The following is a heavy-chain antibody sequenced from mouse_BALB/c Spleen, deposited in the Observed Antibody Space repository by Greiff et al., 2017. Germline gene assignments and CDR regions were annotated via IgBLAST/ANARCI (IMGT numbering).Heavy chain of an antibody. CDR1: GYTFTSYT. J-gene: IGHJ4*01. CDR3: ASSNTYAMDY. D-gene: IGHD5-2*01. CDR2: INPSSGYT. Sequence: VQLQQSAAELARPGASVKMSCKASGYTFTSYTMHWVKQRPGQGLEWIGYINPSSGYTEYNQKFKDKTTLTADKSSSTAYMQLSSLTSEDSAVYYCASSNTYAMDYWGQGTSVTVSS. V-gene: IGHV1-4*02.